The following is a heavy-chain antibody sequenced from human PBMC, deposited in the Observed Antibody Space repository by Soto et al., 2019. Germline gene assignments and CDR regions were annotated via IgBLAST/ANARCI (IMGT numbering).Heavy chain of an antibody. J-gene: IGHJ6*02. D-gene: IGHD6-13*01. CDR2: ISSSSSYI. CDR1: GFTFSSYS. V-gene: IGHV3-21*01. Sequence: NPGGSLRLSCAASGFTFSSYSMNWVRQAPGKGLEWVSSISSSSSYIYYADSVKGRFTISRDNAKNSLYLQMNSLRAEDTAVYYCAREKEQQLVPPPYYYGMDVWGQGTTVTVSS. CDR3: AREKEQQLVPPPYYYGMDV.